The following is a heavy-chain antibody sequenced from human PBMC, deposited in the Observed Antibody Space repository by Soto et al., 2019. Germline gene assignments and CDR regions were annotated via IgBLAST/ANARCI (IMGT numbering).Heavy chain of an antibody. CDR1: GGSISSYY. J-gene: IGHJ4*02. CDR2: IYYSGST. CDR3: ARDVGYGYFDY. Sequence: ATLSLTCTVSGGSISSYYWSWIRQPPGKGLQWVGYIYYSGSTNYNPSLKSRVTISVDTSKNQFSLKLSSVTAADTAVYYCARDVGYGYFDYWGQGTLVTVSS. V-gene: IGHV4-59*01. D-gene: IGHD5-12*01.